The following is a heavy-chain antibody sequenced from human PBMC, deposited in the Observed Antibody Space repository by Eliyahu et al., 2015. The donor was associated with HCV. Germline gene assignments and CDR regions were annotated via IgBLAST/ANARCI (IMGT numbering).Heavy chain of an antibody. Sequence: QVQLQESGPGLVKPSETLSLTCSVXGDSLNLYHWXXXRQXPGKGLEWIGYIYYNGNTXYNPSLKHRVSFSVDTSRRQFSLTLTSVTAADTAIYYCARDRRIPEHRSHLGDPWFFAFDVWGQGTTVTVSS. CDR3: ARDRRIPEHRSHLGDPWFFAFDV. CDR2: IYYNGNT. CDR1: GDSLNLYH. J-gene: IGHJ3*01. D-gene: IGHD3-16*01. V-gene: IGHV4-59*13.